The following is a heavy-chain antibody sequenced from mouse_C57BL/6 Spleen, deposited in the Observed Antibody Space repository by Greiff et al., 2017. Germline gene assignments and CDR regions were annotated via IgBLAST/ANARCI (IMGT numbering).Heavy chain of an antibody. CDR2: ISSGSSTI. J-gene: IGHJ2*01. Sequence: VMLVESGGGLVKPGGSLKLSCAASGFTFSDYGMHWVRQAPEKGLEWVAYISSGSSTIYYADTVKGRFTISRDNAKNTLFLQMTSLRSEDTAMYYCARLLRYYFDYWGQGTTLTVSS. V-gene: IGHV5-17*01. D-gene: IGHD1-1*01. CDR3: ARLLRYYFDY. CDR1: GFTFSDYG.